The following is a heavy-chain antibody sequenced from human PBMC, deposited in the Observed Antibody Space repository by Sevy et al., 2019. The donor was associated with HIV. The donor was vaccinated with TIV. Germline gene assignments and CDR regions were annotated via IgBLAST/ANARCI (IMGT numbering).Heavy chain of an antibody. CDR3: ARLFGFAARPNYFDY. CDR1: GGSISSYY. V-gene: IGHV4-59*13. CDR2: IYYSGST. Sequence: SETLSLTCIVSGGSISSYYWSWIRQPPGKGLEWIGYIYYSGSTNYNPSLKSRVTISVDTSKNQFSLKLGSVTAADTAVYYCARLFGFAARPNYFDYWGQGTLVTVSS. D-gene: IGHD6-6*01. J-gene: IGHJ4*02.